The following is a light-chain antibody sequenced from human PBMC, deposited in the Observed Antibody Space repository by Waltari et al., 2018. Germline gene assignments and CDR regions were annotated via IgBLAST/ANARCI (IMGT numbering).Light chain of an antibody. J-gene: IGKJ4*01. Sequence: DTEMTQSPSSLSASVGDRVTITCQASHDISTYLNWYQRKPGKAPKVLIDDTSKLERGVPSRFSGSRSGTHVTFTISSLQPEDIGTYYCQQYDSLPLTFGGGTKVEI. CDR1: HDISTY. CDR3: QQYDSLPLT. CDR2: DTS. V-gene: IGKV1-33*01.